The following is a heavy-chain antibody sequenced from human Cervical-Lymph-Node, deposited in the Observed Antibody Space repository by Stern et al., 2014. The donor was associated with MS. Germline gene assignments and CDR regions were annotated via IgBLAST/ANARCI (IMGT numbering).Heavy chain of an antibody. CDR2: VYDRGNT. J-gene: IGHJ6*02. CDR1: GGSISGGSYY. V-gene: IGHV4-31*03. Sequence: QLQLQESGPGLVKPSQTLSLTCTVSGGSISGGSYYRSWIRQHPGKGLEWIGYVYDRGNTYYNPSLKSRVTISVDTSKNQLSLKLRSVTVADTAVYYCARGLAVYFGMGVWGQGTTVAVSS. CDR3: ARGLAVYFGMGV. D-gene: IGHD3-9*01.